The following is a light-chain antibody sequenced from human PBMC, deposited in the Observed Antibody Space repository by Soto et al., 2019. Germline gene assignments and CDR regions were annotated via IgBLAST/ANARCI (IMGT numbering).Light chain of an antibody. CDR2: EVS. Sequence: QSALTQPASVSGSPGQSITISCTGTSSDVGGYSYVSWYQHHPGKAPKLMIYEVSNRPSGVSNRFSGSKSGNTASLAISGLQAEDEADYYCCSYTSSSTLYVFGTGTKVTVL. CDR1: SSDVGGYSY. J-gene: IGLJ1*01. CDR3: CSYTSSSTLYV. V-gene: IGLV2-14*01.